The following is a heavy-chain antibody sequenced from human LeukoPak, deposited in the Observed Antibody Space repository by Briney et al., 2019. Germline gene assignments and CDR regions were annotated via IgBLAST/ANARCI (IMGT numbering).Heavy chain of an antibody. Sequence: GGSLTLSCAASGFTFSDYWMHWIRQAPGKGLVWVSRINSDGSSTSYGDSVKGRFTISRDNAKNTLYLQMNSLRAEDTAVYYCARSMVTIPIPGGYWGQGTLVTVSS. D-gene: IGHD2-2*02. V-gene: IGHV3-74*01. CDR1: GFTFSDYW. CDR2: INSDGSST. J-gene: IGHJ4*02. CDR3: ARSMVTIPIPGGY.